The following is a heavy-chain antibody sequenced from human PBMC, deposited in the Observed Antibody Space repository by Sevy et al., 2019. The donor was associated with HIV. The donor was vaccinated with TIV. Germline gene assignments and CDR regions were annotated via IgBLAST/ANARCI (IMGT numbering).Heavy chain of an antibody. CDR2: ISSSSSYI. D-gene: IGHD6-13*01. Sequence: GGSLRLSCAASGFTFSSYSMNWVRQAPGKGLEWVSSISSSSSYIYYADSVKGRFTISRDNAKNSLYLQMNSLRAEDTAVYYCARDGEQQLCYGMDVWGQGTTVTVSS. CDR3: ARDGEQQLCYGMDV. V-gene: IGHV3-21*01. CDR1: GFTFSSYS. J-gene: IGHJ6*01.